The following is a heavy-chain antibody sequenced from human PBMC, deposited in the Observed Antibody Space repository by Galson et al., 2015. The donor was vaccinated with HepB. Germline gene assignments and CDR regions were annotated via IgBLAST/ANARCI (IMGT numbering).Heavy chain of an antibody. D-gene: IGHD6-13*01. CDR3: ASHLAAAAPEYFQH. CDR1: GGSISSYY. CDR2: IYYSGST. V-gene: IGHV4-59*01. Sequence: TLSLTCTVSGGSISSYYWSWIRQPPGKGLEWIGYIYYSGSTNYNPSLKSRVTISVDTSKNQFSLKLSSVTAADTAVYYCASHLAAAAPEYFQHWGQGTLVTVSS. J-gene: IGHJ1*01.